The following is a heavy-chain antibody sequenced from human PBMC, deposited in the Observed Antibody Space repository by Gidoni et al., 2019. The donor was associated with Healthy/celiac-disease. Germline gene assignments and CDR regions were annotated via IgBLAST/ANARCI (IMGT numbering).Heavy chain of an antibody. Sequence: EVQLLESGGGLVQPGGSLRLSCAPSGFTFSSYAMRWVRQAPGKGLEWVSASSGSGGSTYYADSVKGRFTISRDNSKNTLYLQMNSLRAEDTAVYYCAKGRFSLYYFDYWGQGTLVTVSS. J-gene: IGHJ4*02. CDR1: GFTFSSYA. D-gene: IGHD3-3*02. CDR2: SSGSGGST. V-gene: IGHV3-23*01. CDR3: AKGRFSLYYFDY.